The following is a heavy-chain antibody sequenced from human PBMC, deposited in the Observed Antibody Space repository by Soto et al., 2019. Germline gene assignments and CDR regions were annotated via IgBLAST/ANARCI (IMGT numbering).Heavy chain of an antibody. J-gene: IGHJ6*02. D-gene: IGHD5-12*01. Sequence: PPETLSLTCTVSGGSISSNYWSWIRQPAEKGLDCVGRSYTSGSTNYTPSLKRRVTMSVDTTKNQSSLKLSTVTAADTAVYYCARGTGGYSASTLSYYYYYYGMDVWGQGTTVTVYS. CDR1: GGSISSNY. CDR2: SYTSGST. CDR3: ARGTGGYSASTLSYYYYYYGMDV. V-gene: IGHV4-4*07.